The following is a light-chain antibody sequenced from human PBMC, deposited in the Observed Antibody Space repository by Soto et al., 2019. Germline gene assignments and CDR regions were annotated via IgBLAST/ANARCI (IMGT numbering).Light chain of an antibody. Sequence: QSVLTQPPSVSGAPGQWVAISCTRSSSSIGAGYDVHWYQQVPGAAPKLLIHGNTNRPSGVPDRFSGSKSGTSASLAITGLQAEDEADYYCQSYDSSLSGCVFGTGTKVTVL. V-gene: IGLV1-40*01. CDR3: QSYDSSLSGCV. CDR1: SSSIGAGYD. CDR2: GNT. J-gene: IGLJ1*01.